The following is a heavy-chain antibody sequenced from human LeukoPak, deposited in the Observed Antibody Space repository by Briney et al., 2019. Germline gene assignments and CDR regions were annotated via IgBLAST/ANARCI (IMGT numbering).Heavy chain of an antibody. V-gene: IGHV1-69*01. CDR2: IIPIFGTA. CDR1: GGTFSSYA. Sequence: SSVKVSRKASGGTFSSYAISWVRQAPGQGLEWMGGIIPIFGTANYAQKFQGRVTITADESTSTAYMELSSLRSEDTAVYYCARGGYSSGLLDYWGQGTLVTVSS. D-gene: IGHD6-19*01. J-gene: IGHJ4*02. CDR3: ARGGYSSGLLDY.